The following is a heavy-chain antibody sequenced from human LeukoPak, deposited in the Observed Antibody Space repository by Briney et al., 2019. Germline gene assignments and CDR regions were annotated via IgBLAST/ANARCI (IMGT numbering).Heavy chain of an antibody. V-gene: IGHV4-34*01. CDR1: GGSFSGYY. Sequence: SETLSLTCAVYGGSFSGYYWTWIRQPPGKGLEWIGEVNHSGSTKYNPSLKSRVTISVDTSKNQFSLKLSSVTAADTAMYYCASPGGDEYYYGSGSQPRDYWGQGTLVTVSS. CDR3: ASPGGDEYYYGSGSQPRDY. J-gene: IGHJ4*02. D-gene: IGHD3-10*01. CDR2: VNHSGST.